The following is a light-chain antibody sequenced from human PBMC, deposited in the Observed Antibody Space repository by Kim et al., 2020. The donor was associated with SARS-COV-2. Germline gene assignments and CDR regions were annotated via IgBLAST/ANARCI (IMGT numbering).Light chain of an antibody. J-gene: IGLJ2*01. V-gene: IGLV3-1*01. Sequence: VSPRQTANISCSGDNSRNRNTSWYRHKAGPSPELIIYQDTTRPSGIPERYSASNSGNTATLTITETQSVDEADYFCQAWDSNTGVFGGGTQLTVL. CDR2: QDT. CDR3: QAWDSNTGV. CDR1: NSRNRN.